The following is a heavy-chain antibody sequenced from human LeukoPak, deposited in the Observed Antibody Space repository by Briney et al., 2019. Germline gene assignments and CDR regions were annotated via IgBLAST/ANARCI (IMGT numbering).Heavy chain of an antibody. CDR3: ARHEYAVAGIFDY. V-gene: IGHV4-59*08. CDR2: IYYNGNT. Sequence: SETLSLTCTVSGASISNYYWGWIRQPPGKGLEWIGYIYYNGNTNYNPSLESRVTISADTSKNQFSLQLSSVTAADTAVYYCARHEYAVAGIFDYWGQGTLVTVSS. D-gene: IGHD6-19*01. CDR1: GASISNYY. J-gene: IGHJ4*02.